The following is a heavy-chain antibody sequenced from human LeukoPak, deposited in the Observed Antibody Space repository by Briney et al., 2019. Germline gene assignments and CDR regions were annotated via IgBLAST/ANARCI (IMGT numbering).Heavy chain of an antibody. J-gene: IGHJ4*02. CDR3: ARDGSYYYDSSGRNFADY. CDR1: GFTFSSYS. CDR2: ISSSSSYI. D-gene: IGHD3-22*01. Sequence: GGSLRLSCAASGFTFSSYSMNWVRQAPGKGLEWVVSISSSSSYIYYADSVKGRFTISRDNAKNSLYLQMNSLRAEDTAVYYCARDGSYYYDSSGRNFADYWGQGTLVTVSS. V-gene: IGHV3-21*01.